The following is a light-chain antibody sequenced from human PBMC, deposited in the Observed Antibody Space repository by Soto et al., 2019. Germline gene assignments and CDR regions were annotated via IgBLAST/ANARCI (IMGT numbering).Light chain of an antibody. CDR2: DVT. V-gene: IGLV2-14*01. CDR1: SSDVGGYNF. CDR3: RSYTSISTYV. Sequence: QSALTQPASVSGSPGQSITISCTGTSSDVGGYNFVSWYQQHPDKAPKLMIYDVTNRPSGVSNRFSGSKSGNTASLTISGLQAEDEADYYCRSYTSISTYVFGTGTKVTVL. J-gene: IGLJ1*01.